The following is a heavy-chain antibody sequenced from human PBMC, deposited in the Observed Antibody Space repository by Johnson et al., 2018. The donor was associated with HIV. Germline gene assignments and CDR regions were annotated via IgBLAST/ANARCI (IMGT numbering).Heavy chain of an antibody. CDR2: ISYDGSNK. CDR3: ARSSGYYGTDAFDI. D-gene: IGHD3-22*01. Sequence: QVQLVESGGGLVQPGGSLRLSCAASGFTVSSNYMSWVRQAPGKGLEWVAVISYDGSNKYYADSVKGRFTISRDNSKNTLYLQMNSLRPEDTAVYYCARSSGYYGTDAFDIWGQGTMVTVSS. V-gene: IGHV3-30-3*01. CDR1: GFTVSSNY. J-gene: IGHJ3*02.